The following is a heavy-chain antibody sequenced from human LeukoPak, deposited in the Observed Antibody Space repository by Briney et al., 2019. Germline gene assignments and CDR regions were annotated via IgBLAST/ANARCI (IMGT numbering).Heavy chain of an antibody. CDR1: GFMFSSNW. V-gene: IGHV3-7*03. D-gene: IGHD3-9*01. CDR2: IRHDGSEE. Sequence: GGSLRLSCAASGFMFSSNWMSWVRLAPGKGLEWVANIRHDGSEEYYADSVKGRFTISRDNAKISLFLHMNSLRAEDSAVYYCARGLDWGGYFDYWGQGTLVAVSS. J-gene: IGHJ4*02. CDR3: ARGLDWGGYFDY.